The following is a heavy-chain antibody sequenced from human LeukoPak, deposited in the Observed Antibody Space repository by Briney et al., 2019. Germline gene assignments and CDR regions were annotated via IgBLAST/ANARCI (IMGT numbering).Heavy chain of an antibody. J-gene: IGHJ4*02. CDR2: IYYSGST. D-gene: IGHD6-13*01. CDR3: AREIAAAGTEIDY. V-gene: IGHV4-31*03. CDR1: GGSISSGGYY. Sequence: SSETLSLTCTVSGGSISSGGYYWSWIRQHPGKGLEWIGYIYYSGSTYYNPSLKSRVTISVDTSKNQFSLKLSSVTAADTAVYYCAREIAAAGTEIDYWGQGTLVTVSS.